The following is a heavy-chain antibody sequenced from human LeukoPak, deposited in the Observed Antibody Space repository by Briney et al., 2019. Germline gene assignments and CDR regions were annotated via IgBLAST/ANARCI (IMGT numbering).Heavy chain of an antibody. CDR1: GYSFTSYW. V-gene: IGHV5-51*01. J-gene: IGHJ4*02. D-gene: IGHD5-18*01. CDR3: ARTVLAVDTAMAIDY. Sequence: GESLKISCKGSGYSFTSYWIGWMRQMPGKGLEWMGIIYPGDSDTRYSPSFQGQVTISADKSISTAYLQWSSLKASDTAMYYCARTVLAVDTAMAIDYWGQGTLVTVSS. CDR2: IYPGDSDT.